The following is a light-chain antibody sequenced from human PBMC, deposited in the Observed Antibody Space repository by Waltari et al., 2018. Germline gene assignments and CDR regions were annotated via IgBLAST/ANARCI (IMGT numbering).Light chain of an antibody. V-gene: IGLV2-14*03. CDR1: SSDVGGYNY. CDR2: DVT. J-gene: IGLJ2*01. Sequence: QSALTQPASVSGSPGQSITISCTGTSSDVGGYNYVSWYQQHPGKAPKLMIYDVTNRPPGVSHRFSGSKSGNTASLTISGLQAEDEADYDCSSYSSSITPVFGGGTKLTVL. CDR3: SSYSSSITPV.